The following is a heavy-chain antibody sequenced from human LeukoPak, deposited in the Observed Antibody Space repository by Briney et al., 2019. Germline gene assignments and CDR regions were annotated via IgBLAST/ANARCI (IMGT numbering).Heavy chain of an antibody. J-gene: IGHJ4*02. CDR2: ISGSGGST. D-gene: IGHD6-19*01. CDR3: AKPVAGSGYYFDY. CDR1: GFTFSSYA. Sequence: PGGSLRLSCAASGFTFSSYAMSWVRQAPGKGLEWVSAISGSGGSTYYADSVKGRFTISRDNSKNTLYLQMNSLKTEDTAVYYCAKPVAGSGYYFDYWGQGTLVTVSS. V-gene: IGHV3-23*01.